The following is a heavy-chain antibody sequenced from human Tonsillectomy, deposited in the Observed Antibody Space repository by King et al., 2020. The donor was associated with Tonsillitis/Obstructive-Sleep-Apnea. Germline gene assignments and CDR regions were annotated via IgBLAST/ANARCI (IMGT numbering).Heavy chain of an antibody. CDR1: GYTFTNYG. V-gene: IGHV1-18*01. CDR3: ARAQCSGGTCYYFDN. D-gene: IGHD2-15*01. J-gene: IGHJ4*02. CDR2: ITVYDGNT. Sequence: VQLVQSGAEVKKPGASVKVSCKASGYTFTNYGITWLRQALGQGLEWMGWITVYDGNTEYAQNVQGRVTMTTDTSTSTAYMELRSLRSDDTAVYYCARAQCSGGTCYYFDNWGQGTLVIVSS.